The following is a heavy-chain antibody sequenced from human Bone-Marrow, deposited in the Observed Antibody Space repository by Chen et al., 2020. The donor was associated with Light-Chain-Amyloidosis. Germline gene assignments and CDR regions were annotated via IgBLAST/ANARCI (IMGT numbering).Heavy chain of an antibody. CDR1: GYSISSGYY. Sequence: QVQLQESGPGLVKPSETLSLTCAVSGYSISSGYYLGWIRQPPGKGLEWIASIHHSGGAFYNPSLKSRVTISVDTSKSQFSLKLDSVTAADTAVYYCAREYSGSHFDYWGQGTLVPVSS. CDR2: IHHSGGA. CDR3: AREYSGSHFDY. V-gene: IGHV4-38-2*02. J-gene: IGHJ4*02. D-gene: IGHD1-26*01.